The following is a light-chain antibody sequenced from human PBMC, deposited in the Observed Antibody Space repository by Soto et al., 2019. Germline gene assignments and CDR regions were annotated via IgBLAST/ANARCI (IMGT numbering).Light chain of an antibody. Sequence: DIQMTQSPSSLSASVGDRVTITCRASQSISNYVNWYQQKTGKAPSLLIYGASTLQSGVPSRFSGSGSGTAFTLTITSLQPEDCATYYCHKSYSPPSTFGGGTKVELK. CDR1: QSISNY. CDR3: HKSYSPPST. J-gene: IGKJ4*01. CDR2: GAS. V-gene: IGKV1-39*01.